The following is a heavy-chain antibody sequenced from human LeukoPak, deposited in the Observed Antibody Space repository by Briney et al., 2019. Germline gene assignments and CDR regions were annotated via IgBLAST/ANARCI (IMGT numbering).Heavy chain of an antibody. CDR1: GGSVSGGNYY. Sequence: SETLSLTCTVSGGSVSGGNYYCSWLRQSPGKGLEWIGYIHYSGSTVYNPPLKSRVTMSIDTSKNQFSLNLSSATAADTAVYYCTRTGSTGGYWGQGTLVTVSS. V-gene: IGHV4-61*01. J-gene: IGHJ4*02. CDR3: TRTGSTGGY. D-gene: IGHD1-7*01. CDR2: IHYSGST.